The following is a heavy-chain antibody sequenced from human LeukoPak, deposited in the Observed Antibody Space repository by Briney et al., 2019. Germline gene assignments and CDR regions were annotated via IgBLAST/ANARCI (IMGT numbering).Heavy chain of an antibody. Sequence: SETLSLTCNVSGGSISSSSYYWGWIRQPPGKGLEWIGSIHSSGSTYYNLSLKSRVTISVDTSKNHFSLKVNSMTAADTAIYYCARPRASRTYPNDAFDIWGQGTMVTVSS. J-gene: IGHJ3*02. CDR1: GGSISSSSYY. CDR3: ARPRASRTYPNDAFDI. V-gene: IGHV4-39*02. CDR2: IHSSGST. D-gene: IGHD2-2*01.